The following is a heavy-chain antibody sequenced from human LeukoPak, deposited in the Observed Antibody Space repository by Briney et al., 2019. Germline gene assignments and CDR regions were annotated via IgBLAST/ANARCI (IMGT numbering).Heavy chain of an antibody. CDR3: AVEGHYDSSGYLHYYGMDV. CDR2: ISAYNGNT. V-gene: IGHV1-18*01. CDR1: GYTFTSYG. D-gene: IGHD3-22*01. Sequence: PGASLKVSCKASGYTFTSYGISWVRQAPGQGLEWMGWISAYNGNTNYAQKLQGRVTMTTDTSTSTAYMELRSLRSDDTAVYYCAVEGHYDSSGYLHYYGMDVWGQGTTVTVSS. J-gene: IGHJ6*02.